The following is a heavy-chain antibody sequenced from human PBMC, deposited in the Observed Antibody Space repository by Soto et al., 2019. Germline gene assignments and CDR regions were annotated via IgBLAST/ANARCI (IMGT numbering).Heavy chain of an antibody. CDR2: FDPEDGET. D-gene: IGHD3-3*01. CDR3: ATFWSGYPYFDY. J-gene: IGHJ4*02. V-gene: IGHV1-24*01. Sequence: QVQLVQSGAEVKKPGASVKVTCKVSGYTLTELSMHWVRQAPGKGLEWMGGFDPEDGETIYAQTFQGIVTMTEDTSTDTAYIQLRSLRSADTAVYSCATFWSGYPYFDYWAQGTLVTVSS. CDR1: GYTLTELS.